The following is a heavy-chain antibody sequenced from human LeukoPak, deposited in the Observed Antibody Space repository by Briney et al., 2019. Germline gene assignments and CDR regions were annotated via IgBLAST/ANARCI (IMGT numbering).Heavy chain of an antibody. Sequence: TGGSLRLSCAASGVTFSNYGMHWVRQAPGKGLEWVSVIYNTGSTYYAESVKGRFTISRDNSKNTLYLQMNSLRAEDTAVYYCARDLQWLVPHHWFDPWGQGTLVTVSS. CDR2: IYNTGST. D-gene: IGHD6-19*01. V-gene: IGHV3-66*01. CDR3: ARDLQWLVPHHWFDP. CDR1: GVTFSNYG. J-gene: IGHJ5*02.